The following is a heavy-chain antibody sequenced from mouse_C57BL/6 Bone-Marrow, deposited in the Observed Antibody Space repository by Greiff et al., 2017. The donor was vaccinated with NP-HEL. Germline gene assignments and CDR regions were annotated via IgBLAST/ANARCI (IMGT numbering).Heavy chain of an antibody. CDR1: GYTFTSYT. D-gene: IGHD2-3*01. Sequence: VQLQQSGAELARPGASVKMSCKASGYTFTSYTMHWVKQRPGQGLEWIGYINPSSGYTKYNQKFKDKATLTADKSSSTAYMQLSSLTSEDSAVYYCADDGYYGDYAMDYWGQGTSVTVSS. V-gene: IGHV1-4*01. CDR3: ADDGYYGDYAMDY. J-gene: IGHJ4*01. CDR2: INPSSGYT.